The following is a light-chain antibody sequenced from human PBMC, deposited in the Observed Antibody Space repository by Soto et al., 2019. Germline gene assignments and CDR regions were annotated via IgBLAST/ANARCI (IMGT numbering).Light chain of an antibody. J-gene: IGKJ4*01. CDR2: GAS. CDR3: QQYDKWPPT. V-gene: IGKV3-15*01. Sequence: EIKMAQSPDTLSVSPGERATLSCRASQSISSKLAWYQQRPGQAPRLLIYGASTRATVVPVRFRGGGSGTEFTLTIRGLQSEDFAVYCGQQYDKWPPTFGGGTKVEIK. CDR1: QSISSK.